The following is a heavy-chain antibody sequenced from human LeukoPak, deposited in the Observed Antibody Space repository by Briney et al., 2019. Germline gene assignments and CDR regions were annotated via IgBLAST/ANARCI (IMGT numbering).Heavy chain of an antibody. CDR2: INPNSGGT. V-gene: IGHV1-2*02. D-gene: IGHD1-26*01. CDR3: ARASYPPLSSNWFDP. Sequence: GASVKVSCKASGYTFTGYYMHWVRQAPGQGLEWMGWINPNSGGTNYAQKFQGRVTMTRDTSISTAYMELSRLRFDDTAVYYCARASYPPLSSNWFDPWGQGTLVTVSS. CDR1: GYTFTGYY. J-gene: IGHJ5*02.